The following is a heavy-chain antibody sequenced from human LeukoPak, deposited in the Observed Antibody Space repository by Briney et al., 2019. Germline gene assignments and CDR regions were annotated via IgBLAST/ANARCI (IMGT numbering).Heavy chain of an antibody. CDR3: ARGRVGVRGGFDP. J-gene: IGHJ5*02. CDR2: INHSGST. CDR1: GGSFSGYY. D-gene: IGHD3-3*01. V-gene: IGHV4-34*01. Sequence: SETLSLTCAVYGGSFSGYYWSWIRQPPGKGLEWIGEINHSGSTNYNPSLKSRVTISVDTAKNQFSLKLSSVTAADTAVYYCARGRVGVRGGFDPWGQGTLVTVSS.